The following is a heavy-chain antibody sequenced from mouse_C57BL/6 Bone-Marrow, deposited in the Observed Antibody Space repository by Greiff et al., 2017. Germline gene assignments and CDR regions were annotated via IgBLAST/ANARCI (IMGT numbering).Heavy chain of an antibody. J-gene: IGHJ3*01. CDR2: ISYSGST. V-gene: IGHV3-1*01. Sequence: ESGPGMVKPSQSLSLTCTVTGYSITSGYDWHWIRHFPGNKLEWMGYISYSGSTNYNPSLKSRISITHDTSKNHFFLKLNSVTTEDTATYYCARGSYDYDWFAYWGQGTLVTVSA. CDR3: ARGSYDYDWFAY. D-gene: IGHD2-4*01. CDR1: GYSITSGYD.